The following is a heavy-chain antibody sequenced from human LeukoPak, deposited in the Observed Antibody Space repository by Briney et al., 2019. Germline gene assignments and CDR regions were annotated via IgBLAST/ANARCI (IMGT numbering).Heavy chain of an antibody. J-gene: IGHJ5*02. CDR3: ARGPAATYNWFDP. D-gene: IGHD2-2*01. V-gene: IGHV1-2*02. CDR2: INPNSGGT. Sequence: ASVKVSCKASGYTFTGYYMHWVRQAPGQGIEWMGWINPNSGGTNYAQKFQGRVTMTRDTSISTAYMELSRLRSDDTAVYYCARGPAATYNWFDPWGQGTLVTVSS. CDR1: GYTFTGYY.